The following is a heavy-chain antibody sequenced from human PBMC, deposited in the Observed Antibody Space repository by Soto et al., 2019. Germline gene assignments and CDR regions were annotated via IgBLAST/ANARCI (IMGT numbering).Heavy chain of an antibody. CDR3: ARSRAPRQLWLNYYYYGMDV. Sequence: SVKDSCTASGGTFSSYAISWVRQAPGQGLEWMGGIIPIFGTANYAQKFQGRVTITADESTSTAYMELSSLRSEDTAVYYCARSRAPRQLWLNYYYYGMDVWGQGTTVTVSS. CDR2: IIPIFGTA. J-gene: IGHJ6*02. D-gene: IGHD5-18*01. CDR1: GGTFSSYA. V-gene: IGHV1-69*01.